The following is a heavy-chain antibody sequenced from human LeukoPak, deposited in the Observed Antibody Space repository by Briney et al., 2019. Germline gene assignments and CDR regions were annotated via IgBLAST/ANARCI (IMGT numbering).Heavy chain of an antibody. CDR1: GFTFSSYG. D-gene: IGHD4-17*01. J-gene: IGHJ5*02. V-gene: IGHV3-30*18. CDR2: ISYDGSNK. CDR3: AKGASSTVTTPFDP. Sequence: GGSLRLSCAASGFTFSSYGMHWVRQAPGKGLEWVAVISYDGSNKYYADSVKGRFTISRDNSKNTLYLQMNSLRAEDTAVYYCAKGASSTVTTPFDPWGQGTLVTVSS.